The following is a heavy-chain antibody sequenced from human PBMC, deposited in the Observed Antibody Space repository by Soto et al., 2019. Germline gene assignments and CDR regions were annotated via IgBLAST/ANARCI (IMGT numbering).Heavy chain of an antibody. V-gene: IGHV1-3*01. Sequence: ASVKVSCKASGYTFTIYAMHWVRQAPGQRLEWMGWINAGNGNTKYSQKFQGRVTITRDTSASTAYMELSSLRSEDTAVYYCARDRRFVAVAGPLFDYWGQGTLVTVSS. CDR3: ARDRRFVAVAGPLFDY. CDR2: INAGNGNT. CDR1: GYTFTIYA. D-gene: IGHD6-19*01. J-gene: IGHJ4*02.